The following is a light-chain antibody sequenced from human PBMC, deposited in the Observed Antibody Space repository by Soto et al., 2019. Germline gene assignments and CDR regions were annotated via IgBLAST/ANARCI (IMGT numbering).Light chain of an antibody. CDR3: QQRSNWPPFP. V-gene: IGKV3-11*01. J-gene: IGKJ3*01. Sequence: VLTQPPATLSLSPGERATLSCRASQSLSSYLAWYQQKPGQAPRLLIYDASNRATGIPARFSGSGSGTDFTLTISSREPEDFALYYCQQRSNWPPFPFGPGTKVDIK. CDR1: QSLSSY. CDR2: DAS.